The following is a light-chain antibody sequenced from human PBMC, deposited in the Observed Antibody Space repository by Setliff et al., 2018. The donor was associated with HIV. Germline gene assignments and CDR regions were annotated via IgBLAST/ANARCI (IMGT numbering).Light chain of an antibody. CDR1: SSDVVTYNA. J-gene: IGLJ1*01. Sequence: QSALAQPASVSGSPGQSITISCTGTSSDVVTYNAVYWYQQHPGKAPKLMIYDVSTRPSGVSNRFSGSKSGNTASLTISGLQTEDDADYYCSSYTSSSTDVFGTGTKVTV. CDR2: DVS. CDR3: SSYTSSSTDV. V-gene: IGLV2-14*01.